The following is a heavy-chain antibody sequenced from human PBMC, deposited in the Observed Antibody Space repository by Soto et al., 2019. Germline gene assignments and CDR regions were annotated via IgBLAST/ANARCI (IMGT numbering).Heavy chain of an antibody. J-gene: IGHJ4*02. Sequence: QVQLVQSGAEMKKPGSSVKVSCQSSGGTFKTYAMNWVRQAPGQGPEWMGDISPMFGAANYAPKFQGRVTITADESTGTSYMQLSSLTSKDTALYFCAREVQVHTPAFVYWGQGTLVTVSS. D-gene: IGHD3-10*01. CDR2: ISPMFGAA. CDR3: AREVQVHTPAFVY. CDR1: GGTFKTYA. V-gene: IGHV1-69*19.